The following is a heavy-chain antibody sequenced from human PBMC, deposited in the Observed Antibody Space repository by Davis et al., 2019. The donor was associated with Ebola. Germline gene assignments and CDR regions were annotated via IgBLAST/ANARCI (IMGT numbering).Heavy chain of an antibody. J-gene: IGHJ3*02. CDR3: AREGSLVRYCSGGSCYAFDI. D-gene: IGHD2-15*01. CDR2: INPNSGGT. V-gene: IGHV1-2*02. CDR1: GYTFTGYY. Sequence: ASVKVSCKASGYTFTGYYMHWVRQAPGQGLEWMGWINPNSGGTNYAQKFQGRVTMTRDTSISTAYMELSRLRSDDTAVYYCAREGSLVRYCSGGSCYAFDIWGQGTMVTVSS.